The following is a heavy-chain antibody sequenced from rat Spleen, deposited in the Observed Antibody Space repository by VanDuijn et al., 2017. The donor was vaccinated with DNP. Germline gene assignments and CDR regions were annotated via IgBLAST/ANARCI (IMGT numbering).Heavy chain of an antibody. V-gene: IGHV3-3*01. CDR1: GYSITSNY. Sequence: EVQFQESGPGLVKSSQSLSLTCSVTGYSITSNYWAWIRKFPGNKLEWMGYINSAGSSNYNPPLKSQISITRDTSKNQFFLQLTSVTTEDTATYYCARWGSYTLDYWGQGVMVTVSS. D-gene: IGHD1-2*01. J-gene: IGHJ2*01. CDR3: ARWGSYTLDY. CDR2: INSAGSS.